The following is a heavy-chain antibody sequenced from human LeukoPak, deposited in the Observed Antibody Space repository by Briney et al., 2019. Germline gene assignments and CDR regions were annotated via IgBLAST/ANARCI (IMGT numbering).Heavy chain of an antibody. CDR1: GGAFSGYY. CDR3: ARAVQRRDGYNFKYYYYMDV. V-gene: IGHV4-34*01. J-gene: IGHJ6*03. CDR2: INHSGST. Sequence: SETLSLTCAVYGGAFSGYYWSWIRQPPGKGLEWIGEINHSGSTNYNPSLKSRVTISVDTSKTQFSLKLSSVTAADTAVYYCARAVQRRDGYNFKYYYYMDVWGKGTTVTVSS. D-gene: IGHD5-24*01.